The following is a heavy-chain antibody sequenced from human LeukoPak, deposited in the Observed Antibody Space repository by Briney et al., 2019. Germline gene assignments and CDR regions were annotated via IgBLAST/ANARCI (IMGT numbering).Heavy chain of an antibody. V-gene: IGHV4-34*01. CDR3: ARHGRWVRGVIRNWFDP. Sequence: SETLSLTCAVYGGSFSGYYWSWIRQPPGKGLEWIGEINHSGSTNYNPSLKSRVTISVDTSKNQFSLKLSSVTAADTAVYYCARHGRWVRGVIRNWFDPWGQGTLVTVSS. CDR2: INHSGST. D-gene: IGHD3-10*01. J-gene: IGHJ5*02. CDR1: GGSFSGYY.